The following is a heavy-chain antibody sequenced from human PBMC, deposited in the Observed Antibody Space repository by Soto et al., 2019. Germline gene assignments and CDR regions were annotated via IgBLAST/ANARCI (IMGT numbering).Heavy chain of an antibody. Sequence: SSETLSLTCTVSGDSIFRSSYFWAWFRQPPGKGLEWIGSINYSGNIYYNPSLTGRMTISVDTSKNHFSLVLSSVTASDTAVYYCAKKCSGSSSMGCFDSWGQGTLVTVSS. V-gene: IGHV4-39*02. J-gene: IGHJ4*02. CDR2: INYSGNI. D-gene: IGHD6-6*01. CDR1: GDSIFRSSYF. CDR3: AKKCSGSSSMGCFDS.